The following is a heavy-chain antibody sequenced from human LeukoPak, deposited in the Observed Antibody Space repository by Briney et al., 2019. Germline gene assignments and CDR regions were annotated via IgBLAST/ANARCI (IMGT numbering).Heavy chain of an antibody. V-gene: IGHV4-39*01. CDR2: IYYSGST. CDR1: GGSISSIIYY. D-gene: IGHD3-10*01. Sequence: SETLSLTCTVSGGSISSIIYYWGWIRQPPGKGLEWIGTIYYSGSTYYNVSLKSRVTISVDTSRNQFSLKLSSVTAADTAVYSCARHSRSVDYGSGSYTWDYWGQGTLVTVSS. CDR3: ARHSRSVDYGSGSYTWDY. J-gene: IGHJ4*02.